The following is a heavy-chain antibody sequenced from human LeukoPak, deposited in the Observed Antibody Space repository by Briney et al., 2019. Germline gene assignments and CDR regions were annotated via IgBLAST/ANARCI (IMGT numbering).Heavy chain of an antibody. CDR2: ISSSSSYI. CDR3: ARQKRGYFFDY. Sequence: GGSLRLSCEASGFTFSSYSMNWARQAPGKGLVWVSSISSSSSYIYYADSVKCRFTISRHNAKNSLYLQMNSLRAEDTAVYYCARQKRGYFFDYWGQGTLVTVSS. J-gene: IGHJ4*02. V-gene: IGHV3-21*01. CDR1: GFTFSSYS.